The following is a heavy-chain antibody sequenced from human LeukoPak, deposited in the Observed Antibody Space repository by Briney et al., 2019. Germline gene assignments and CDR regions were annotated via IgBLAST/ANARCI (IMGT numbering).Heavy chain of an antibody. CDR3: ARDQEGFDY. J-gene: IGHJ4*02. Sequence: ASVKVSCKASGYTFTSNYIHWVRQAPGQGPEWMGMIYPRDGSTSYAQKFQGRVAVTRDTSTSTVHMELSGLRSEDTAVYYCARDQEGFDYWGQGTLVTVSS. CDR1: GYTFTSNY. V-gene: IGHV1-46*01. CDR2: IYPRDGST.